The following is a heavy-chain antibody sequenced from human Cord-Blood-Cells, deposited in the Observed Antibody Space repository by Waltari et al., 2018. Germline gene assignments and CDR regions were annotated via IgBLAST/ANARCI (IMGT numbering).Heavy chain of an antibody. V-gene: IGHV3-33*01. J-gene: IGHJ4*02. CDR1: GFTFSSYG. Sequence: QVQLVESGGGVVQPGRSLRLSCAASGFTFSSYGMHWVRQAPGKGLEWVAVIWYDGSNKYYADSVKGRFTIYRDNSKNTLYLQMNSLRAEDTAVYYCARDPVDTAMVTLGYFDYWGQGTLVTVSS. CDR2: IWYDGSNK. CDR3: ARDPVDTAMVTLGYFDY. D-gene: IGHD5-18*01.